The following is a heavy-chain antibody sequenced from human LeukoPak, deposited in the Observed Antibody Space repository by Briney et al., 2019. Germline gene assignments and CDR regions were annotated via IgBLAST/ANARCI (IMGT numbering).Heavy chain of an antibody. CDR2: IRSRADGGTT. CDR1: GFTFSNAW. CDR3: TSRGDSSSLYSFDY. Sequence: GRSLRLSCAASGFTFSNAWMSWVRQAAGKGLEWEGRIRSRADGGTTDCAAPVKGRFTISRDDSKNTVYLQMNSLKTEDTAVYYCTSRGDSSSLYSFDYWGQGTLVTVSS. D-gene: IGHD6-13*01. V-gene: IGHV3-15*01. J-gene: IGHJ4*02.